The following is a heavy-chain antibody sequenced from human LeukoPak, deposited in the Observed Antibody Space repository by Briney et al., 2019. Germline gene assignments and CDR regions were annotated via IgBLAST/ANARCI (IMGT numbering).Heavy chain of an antibody. CDR1: GITVRRYG. V-gene: IGHV3-23*01. J-gene: IGHJ4*02. CDR3: AKWGAQSGSYRVVDC. D-gene: IGHD3-10*01. CDR2: INGDGGST. Sequence: PGGSLRLYCAASGITVRRYGMGCVRQARGKGLEWVSAINGDGGSTYYADSVKGRFTISRDNSNNTLFLQMNSLRVEDTAVYYCAKWGAQSGSYRVVDCWGRGTLVTVSS.